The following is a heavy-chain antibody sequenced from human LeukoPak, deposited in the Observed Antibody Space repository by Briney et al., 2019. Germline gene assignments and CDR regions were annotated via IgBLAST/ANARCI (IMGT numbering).Heavy chain of an antibody. Sequence: ASVKVSCKASGGTFSSYAISWVRQAPGQGLEWMGGIIPIFGTANYAQKFQGRVTITADESTSTAYMELNSLRSEDTAVYYCASPGGYYGMDVWGQGTTVTVSS. CDR2: IIPIFGTA. J-gene: IGHJ6*02. CDR1: GGTFSSYA. CDR3: ASPGGYYGMDV. D-gene: IGHD2-15*01. V-gene: IGHV1-69*13.